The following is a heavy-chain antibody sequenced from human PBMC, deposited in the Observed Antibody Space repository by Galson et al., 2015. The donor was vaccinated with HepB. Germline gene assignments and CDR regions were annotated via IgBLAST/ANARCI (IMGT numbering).Heavy chain of an antibody. Sequence: SVKVSCKASGFTFTSSAVQWVRQARGQRLEWIGWIVVGSGNTNYAQKFQERVTITRDMSTSTAYMELSSLRSEDTAMYYCAAVGSPAPRSSIAAAGTVAFDIWGQGTMVTVSS. CDR3: AAVGSPAPRSSIAAAGTVAFDI. CDR1: GFTFTSSA. CDR2: IVVGSGNT. D-gene: IGHD6-13*01. J-gene: IGHJ3*02. V-gene: IGHV1-58*01.